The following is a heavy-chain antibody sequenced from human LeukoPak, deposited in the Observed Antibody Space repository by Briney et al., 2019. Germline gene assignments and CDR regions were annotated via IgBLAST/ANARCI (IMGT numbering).Heavy chain of an antibody. Sequence: GESLKISXKGSGYSFINYWLAWVRQMPGQGLEWKGIIYPGDSDTRYSPSFQGQVTISADKSISTAYLQWSGLKASDTAMYYCARHHYSGLYNWFDPWGQGTLVTVSS. CDR2: IYPGDSDT. J-gene: IGHJ5*02. CDR1: GYSFINYW. CDR3: ARHHYSGLYNWFDP. V-gene: IGHV5-51*01. D-gene: IGHD1-26*01.